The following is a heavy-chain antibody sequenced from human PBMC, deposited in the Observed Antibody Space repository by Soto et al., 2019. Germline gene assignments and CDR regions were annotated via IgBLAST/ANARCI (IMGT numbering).Heavy chain of an antibody. J-gene: IGHJ5*02. CDR2: ISYHGNTE. V-gene: IGHV3-30*04. Sequence: LRLSCTASGFTFSHYALHWLRQTPGKGLEWVAYISYHGNTEKYADSVKGRFTISRDNYKKEVYLQMNSLRIEDTAVYYCARVGLNVFRAANDSYNWFEPWGQGTLVTVSS. D-gene: IGHD6-25*01. CDR1: GFTFSHYA. CDR3: ARVGLNVFRAANDSYNWFEP.